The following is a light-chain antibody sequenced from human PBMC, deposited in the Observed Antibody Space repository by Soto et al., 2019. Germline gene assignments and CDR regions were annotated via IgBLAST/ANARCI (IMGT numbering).Light chain of an antibody. CDR3: QQYNKWPRT. CDR1: QSVSSN. V-gene: IGKV3-15*01. CDR2: GAS. Sequence: EIVMTQSPATLSMSPGERATLSCRASQSVSSNLAWYQQKAGQAPRLLIYGASTRATGIPARISGSGSGTEFTLTISSLQSEDFAVYHCQQYNKWPRTFGQGTKV. J-gene: IGKJ1*01.